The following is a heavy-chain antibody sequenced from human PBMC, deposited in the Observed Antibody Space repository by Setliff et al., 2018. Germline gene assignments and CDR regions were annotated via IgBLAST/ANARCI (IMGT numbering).Heavy chain of an antibody. CDR3: ARDALYDSNDRNSYYGNWLDP. J-gene: IGHJ5*02. Sequence: PSETLSLTCTVSGGSFTPYYWSWIRQPPGKGLEWIGYVYYSGTAYYNPSLKSRATVIVDESMSTVYMELSSLTSADTALYYCARDALYDSNDRNSYYGNWLDPWGQGTLVTVSS. D-gene: IGHD3-22*01. V-gene: IGHV4-59*01. CDR2: VYYSGTA. CDR1: GGSFTPYY.